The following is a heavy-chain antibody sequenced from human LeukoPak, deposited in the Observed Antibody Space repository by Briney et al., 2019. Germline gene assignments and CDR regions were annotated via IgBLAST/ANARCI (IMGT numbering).Heavy chain of an antibody. CDR3: AKDDDYVWGSYRKEDYFDY. CDR2: IYSGGST. Sequence: GGSLRLSCAASGFTVSSNYMSWVRQAPGKGLEWVSVIYSGGSTYYADSVKGRVTISRDNSKNTLYLQMDSLRAEDTAVYYCAKDDDYVWGSYRKEDYFDYWGQGTLVTVSS. V-gene: IGHV3-53*01. D-gene: IGHD3-16*02. J-gene: IGHJ4*02. CDR1: GFTVSSNY.